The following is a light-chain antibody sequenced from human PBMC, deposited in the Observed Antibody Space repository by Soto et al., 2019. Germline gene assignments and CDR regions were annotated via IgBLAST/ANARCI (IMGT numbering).Light chain of an antibody. J-gene: IGKJ4*01. Sequence: DIQLTQSPSFLSASVGDGVTITCRASQGISSYLAWYQQKPGKAPKLLIYAASTLQSGVPSRFSGSGSGTEFTLTISSLQPEDFANYYCQQLNSYPLTFGGGTKVEIK. CDR2: AAS. V-gene: IGKV1-9*01. CDR1: QGISSY. CDR3: QQLNSYPLT.